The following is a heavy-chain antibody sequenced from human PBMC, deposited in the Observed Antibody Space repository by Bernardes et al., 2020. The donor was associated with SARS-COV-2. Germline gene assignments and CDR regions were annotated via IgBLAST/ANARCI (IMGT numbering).Heavy chain of an antibody. CDR3: APGPRYFRGGDS. CDR2: ISSSSSYI. Sequence: GGSLRLSCAASGFTFSSYSMNWVRQAPGKGLEWVSSISSSSSYIYYADSVKGRFTISRDNAKNSLYLQMNSLRAEDTAVYYCAPGPRYFRGGDSWGQGTLVTVSS. D-gene: IGHD2-21*01. J-gene: IGHJ5*02. CDR1: GFTFSSYS. V-gene: IGHV3-21*01.